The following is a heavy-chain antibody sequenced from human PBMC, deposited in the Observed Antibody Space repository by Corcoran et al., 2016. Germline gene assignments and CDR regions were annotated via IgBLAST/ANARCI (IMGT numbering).Heavy chain of an antibody. Sequence: QLQLQESGPGLVKPSETLSLTCTVSGGSISSSSYYWGWIRQPPGKGLEWIGSIYYSGSTYYNPSLKRRVTISVDTSKNQFSLKLSSVTAADTAVYYCARQGYSSGWYHYWGQGTLVTVSS. D-gene: IGHD6-19*01. CDR2: IYYSGST. V-gene: IGHV4-39*01. CDR3: ARQGYSSGWYHY. J-gene: IGHJ4*02. CDR1: GGSISSSSYY.